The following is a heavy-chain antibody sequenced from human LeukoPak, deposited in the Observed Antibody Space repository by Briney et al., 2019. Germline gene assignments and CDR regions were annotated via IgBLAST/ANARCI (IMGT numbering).Heavy chain of an antibody. CDR1: GYTFTRYG. V-gene: IGHV1-18*01. J-gene: IGHJ4*02. D-gene: IGHD2-21*02. CDR2: IGSYNGNT. Sequence: ASVKVSCKASGYTFTRYGVSRVRQAPGQGLEWVGWIGSYNGNTNYAQRLQDRITVTTDTSTSTAYMELSSLRSDDTAMYYCASAGAQVTSHFDSWGQGTLVTVSS. CDR3: ASAGAQVTSHFDS.